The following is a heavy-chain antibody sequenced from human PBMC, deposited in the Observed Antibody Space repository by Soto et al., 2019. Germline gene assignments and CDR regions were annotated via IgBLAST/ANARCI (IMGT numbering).Heavy chain of an antibody. CDR1: GYTFTSYD. J-gene: IGHJ4*02. CDR2: MNPNSGNT. V-gene: IGHV1-8*01. D-gene: IGHD3-3*01. CDR3: ARGITIVGVVPG. Sequence: QVQLVQSGAEVKKPGASVKVSCKASGYTFTSYDINWVRQATGQGLEWMGWMNPNSGNTGYAQKFQGRVTMTRYTFIGPPYMELSSMRSEDTAGYYCARGITIVGVVPGWGQGTLVTVSS.